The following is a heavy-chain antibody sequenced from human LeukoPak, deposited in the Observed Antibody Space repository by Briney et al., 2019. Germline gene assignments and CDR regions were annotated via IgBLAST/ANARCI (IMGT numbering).Heavy chain of an antibody. CDR2: ISAYNGNT. V-gene: IGHV1-18*01. D-gene: IGHD2-2*01. CDR1: GYTFTSYG. J-gene: IGHJ6*03. CDR3: ARDIVVVPAAAYYYYYMDV. Sequence: SVQVSCKASGYTFTSYGISWVRQAPGQGLEWMGWISAYNGNTNYAQKLQGRVTMTTDTSTSTAYMELRSLRSDDTAVYYCARDIVVVPAAAYYYYYMDVWGKGTTVTVSS.